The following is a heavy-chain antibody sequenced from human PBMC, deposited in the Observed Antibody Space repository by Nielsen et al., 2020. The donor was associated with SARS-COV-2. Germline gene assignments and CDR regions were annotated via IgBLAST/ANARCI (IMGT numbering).Heavy chain of an antibody. CDR1: GFSFSAYA. Sequence: GGSLRLSCAASGFSFSAYAMTWVRQAPGKGLEWVSTVSGSGGTTYSADSVKGRFTTSRDNAKDSLYLQMNSLRAEDTAVYYCAREGRKLPLDYWGQGTLVTVSS. D-gene: IGHD5-24*01. J-gene: IGHJ4*02. CDR3: AREGRKLPLDY. V-gene: IGHV3-23*01. CDR2: VSGSGGTT.